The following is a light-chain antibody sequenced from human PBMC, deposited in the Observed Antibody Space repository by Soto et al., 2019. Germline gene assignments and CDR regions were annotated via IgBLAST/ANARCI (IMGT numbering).Light chain of an antibody. CDR3: QQYGSSLT. CDR1: QSVSSRV. V-gene: IGKV3-20*01. J-gene: IGKJ5*01. CDR2: GAS. Sequence: EVVMTQSPATLSVSPGERATLSCRASQSVSSRVAWYQQKAGQAPRLLIYGASIRATGVPATFSGSGSGTDFTLTISRLEPEDFAVYYCQQYGSSLTFGQGTRLEIK.